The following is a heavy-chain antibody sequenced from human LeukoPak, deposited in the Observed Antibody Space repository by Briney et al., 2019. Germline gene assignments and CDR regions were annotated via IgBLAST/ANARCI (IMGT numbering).Heavy chain of an antibody. CDR3: ARLYSTGWYGGPDY. Sequence: GGSLRLSCAASGFTFSSYDMNWVRQAPGKGLEWVSSISSSSSYIYYADSVKGRFTISRDNTQNSLYLQMSSLRAEDTAVYYCARLYSTGWYGGPDYWGQGTLVAVSS. CDR1: GFTFSSYD. V-gene: IGHV3-21*01. D-gene: IGHD6-19*01. CDR2: ISSSSSYI. J-gene: IGHJ4*02.